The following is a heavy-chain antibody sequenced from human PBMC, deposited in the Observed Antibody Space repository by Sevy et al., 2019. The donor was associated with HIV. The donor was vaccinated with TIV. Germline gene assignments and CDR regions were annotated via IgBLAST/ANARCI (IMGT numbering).Heavy chain of an antibody. Sequence: GGSLRLSCAASGFTFSSYSMNWVRQAPGKGLEWVSSISSSSSYIYYADSVKGRFTISRDNAKNSLYLQMNSLRAEDTAVYYWAREDVDIVATIDYWGQGTLVTVSS. D-gene: IGHD5-12*01. J-gene: IGHJ4*02. V-gene: IGHV3-21*01. CDR1: GFTFSSYS. CDR2: ISSSSSYI. CDR3: AREDVDIVATIDY.